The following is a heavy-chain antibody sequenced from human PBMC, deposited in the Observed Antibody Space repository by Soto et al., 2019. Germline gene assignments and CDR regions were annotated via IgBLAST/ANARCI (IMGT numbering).Heavy chain of an antibody. D-gene: IGHD6-6*01. V-gene: IGHV3-53*01. J-gene: IGHJ6*02. CDR2: IYSGGST. CDR3: GTSSRKDYHFAMDV. CDR1: GFSVSSSG. Sequence: GGSLRLSCAASGFSVSSSGMSWVRQVPGEGLEWVSVIYSGGSTHDADYVKGRFSVSRDTSKNTVDLQMNSLRVDDTAVYYCGTSSRKDYHFAMDVWGQGTAVTVSS.